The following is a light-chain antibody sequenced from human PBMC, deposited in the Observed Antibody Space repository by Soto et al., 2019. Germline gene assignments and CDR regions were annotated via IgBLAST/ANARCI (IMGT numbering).Light chain of an antibody. CDR3: QHYNDYSWT. Sequence: DIQITHPLSPRPDSSGTRGPITCRAGRSLRSGLAWYKRKPGKAPNPLFFGTSSLEGGVPSRFSGSGSGTEFTLTISSLQPDDFATYYCQHYNDYSWTFGQGTKVEIK. J-gene: IGKJ1*01. CDR1: RSLRSG. CDR2: GTS. V-gene: IGKV1-5*03.